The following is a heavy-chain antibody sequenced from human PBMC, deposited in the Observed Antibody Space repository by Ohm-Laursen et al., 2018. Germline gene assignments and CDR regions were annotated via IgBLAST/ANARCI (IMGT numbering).Heavy chain of an antibody. D-gene: IGHD6-19*01. CDR1: GYTFTSYY. CDR2: INPSGGST. J-gene: IGHJ4*02. CDR3: ARAARTGAVAGNFDY. V-gene: IGHV1-46*01. Sequence: ASVKVSCKASGYTFTSYYMHWVRQAPGQGLEWMGIINPSGGSTSYAQKFQGRVTMTRDTSTSTVYMELSSLRSEDTAVYYCARAARTGAVAGNFDYWGQGTLVTVSS.